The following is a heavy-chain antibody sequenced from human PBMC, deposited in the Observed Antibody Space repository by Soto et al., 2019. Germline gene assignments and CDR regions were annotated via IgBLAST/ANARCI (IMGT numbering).Heavy chain of an antibody. CDR1: GGSISGYY. J-gene: IGHJ4*02. CDR2: IYYSGST. Sequence: PSETLSLTCTVSGGSISGYYWSWIRQSPGKGLEWIGHIYYSGSTNYNPSLKSRVTISVDTSKNQFSLKLSSVTAADTAVYYCALGRGSGYDPFDYWGQGTLVTVSS. CDR3: ALGRGSGYDPFDY. D-gene: IGHD5-12*01. V-gene: IGHV4-59*12.